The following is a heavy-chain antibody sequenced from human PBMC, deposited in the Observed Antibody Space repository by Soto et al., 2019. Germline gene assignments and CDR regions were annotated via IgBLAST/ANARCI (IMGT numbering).Heavy chain of an antibody. J-gene: IGHJ3*01. CDR3: ASWHEREHAYDV. V-gene: IGHV3-53*01. Sequence: DVQLVESGGGLIQPGESLRLSCAAFGLTVSGAKYVAWVRQAPGKGLEWVSALYDVFGSFYADSVKGRFTTSSDRSKSTVYLQMNDLRPDDTAVYYCASWHEREHAYDVWGQGTTVIVSS. CDR1: GLTVSGAKY. CDR2: LYDVFGS. D-gene: IGHD1-1*01.